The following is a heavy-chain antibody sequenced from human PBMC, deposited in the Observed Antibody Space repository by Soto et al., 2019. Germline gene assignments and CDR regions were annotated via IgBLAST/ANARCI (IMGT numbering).Heavy chain of an antibody. CDR2: INPSGDSR. Sequence: ASVKVSCKAYGFSFSDYFMHWVRQAPGQGLEWMGIINPSGDSRNYAQKFQDRVTITRDTSTSTVYMDLSSLRYEDTAVYYCARDKSQNYGTPAVSSWFHPWGQGTPVTVSS. J-gene: IGHJ5*02. D-gene: IGHD4-17*01. V-gene: IGHV1-46*01. CDR1: GFSFSDYF. CDR3: ARDKSQNYGTPAVSSWFHP.